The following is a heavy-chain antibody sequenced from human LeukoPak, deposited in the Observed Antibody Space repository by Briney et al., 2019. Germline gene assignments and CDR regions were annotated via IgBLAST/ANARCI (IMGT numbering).Heavy chain of an antibody. V-gene: IGHV1-18*01. J-gene: IGHJ4*02. CDR2: ISAYNGNT. Sequence: ASVKVSCKASGYTFTDYYINWVRQAPGQGLEWMGWISAYNGNTNYAQRLQGRVTMTTDTSTSTAYMELRSLRSDDTAVYYCARVSGFEYTTSPGAYWGQGTLVTVSS. CDR3: ARVSGFEYTTSPGAY. CDR1: GYTFTDYY. D-gene: IGHD6-6*01.